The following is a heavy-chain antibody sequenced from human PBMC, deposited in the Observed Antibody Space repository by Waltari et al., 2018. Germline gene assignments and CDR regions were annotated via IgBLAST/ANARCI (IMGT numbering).Heavy chain of an antibody. CDR2: IYYSGST. CDR1: GGSISSHY. V-gene: IGHV4-59*11. CDR3: ARDPGSSDAFDI. D-gene: IGHD3-10*01. J-gene: IGHJ3*02. Sequence: QVQLQESGPGLVKPSETLSLTCTVSGGSISSHYWSWIRQPPGKGLEWIGYIYYSGSTNYNPSLKSRVTISVDTSKNQFSLKLSSVTAADTAVYYCARDPGSSDAFDIWGQGTMVTVSS.